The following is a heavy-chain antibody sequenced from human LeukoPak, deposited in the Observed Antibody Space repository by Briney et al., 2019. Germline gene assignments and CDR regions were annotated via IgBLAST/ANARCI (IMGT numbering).Heavy chain of an antibody. J-gene: IGHJ6*03. D-gene: IGHD2-2*01. CDR3: AKDQGCSSTSCYHYYYYYYMDV. Sequence: GGSLRLSCAASGFTFSSYGMHWVRQAPGKGLEWVAFIRYDGSNKYYADSVKGRFTISRDNSKNTLYLQMNSVRAEDTAVYYCAKDQGCSSTSCYHYYYYYYMDVWGKGTTVTVSS. V-gene: IGHV3-30*02. CDR1: GFTFSSYG. CDR2: IRYDGSNK.